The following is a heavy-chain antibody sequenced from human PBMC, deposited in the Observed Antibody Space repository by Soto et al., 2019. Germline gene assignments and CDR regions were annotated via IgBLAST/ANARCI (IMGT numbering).Heavy chain of an antibody. V-gene: IGHV3-23*01. CDR3: AKDFGYNHGYDAFDI. J-gene: IGHJ3*02. CDR1: GFTFSSYA. CDR2: VSGSGGST. D-gene: IGHD5-18*01. Sequence: GGSLRLSCAASGFTFSSYAMSWVRQAPGKGLEWVSGVSGSGGSTYCVDSVKGRFTISRDNSKNTLYLQMNSLRAEDTAVYYCAKDFGYNHGYDAFDIWGQGTMVTV.